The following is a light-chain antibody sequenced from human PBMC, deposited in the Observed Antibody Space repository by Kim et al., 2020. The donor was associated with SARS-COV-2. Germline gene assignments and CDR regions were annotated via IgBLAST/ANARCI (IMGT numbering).Light chain of an antibody. Sequence: SASEGNRVAMTCRASQRVNTSLNWYQQQPGKAPKLLIDAVSSLQSGVPSRFSGSGSGTEYTHTISSLQPEDFAIYYCQQSHTFQYTFGQGTKLEI. V-gene: IGKV1-39*01. CDR3: QQSHTFQYT. J-gene: IGKJ2*01. CDR2: AVS. CDR1: QRVNTS.